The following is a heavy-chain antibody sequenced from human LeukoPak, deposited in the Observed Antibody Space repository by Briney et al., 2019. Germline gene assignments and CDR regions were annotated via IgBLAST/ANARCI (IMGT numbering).Heavy chain of an antibody. CDR2: MNPNSGNT. Sequence: VSVKVSCKASGYTFTSYDINWVRQATGQGLEWMGWMNPNSGNTGYAQKFQGRVTMTRNTSVSTAYMELSSLRSEDTAVYYCARIPSGYDRNYNFDYWGQGTLVTVSS. V-gene: IGHV1-8*01. D-gene: IGHD5-12*01. J-gene: IGHJ4*02. CDR3: ARIPSGYDRNYNFDY. CDR1: GYTFTSYD.